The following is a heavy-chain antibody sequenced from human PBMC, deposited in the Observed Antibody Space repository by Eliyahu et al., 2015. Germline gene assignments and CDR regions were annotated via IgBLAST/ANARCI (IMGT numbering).Heavy chain of an antibody. CDR2: IYPGDSDT. Sequence: LVQSLKISCKGSGYSFTNYWIGWVRQMPGKGLEWMGIIYPGDSDTRYSPSFQGQVPSSADKSISTAYLQWSSLKASDTAMYYCARTPDQGGHRIDGLFDYWGQGTLVTVSS. CDR3: ARTPDQGGHRIDGLFDY. J-gene: IGHJ4*02. D-gene: IGHD1-26*01. CDR1: GYSFTNYW. V-gene: IGHV5-51*06.